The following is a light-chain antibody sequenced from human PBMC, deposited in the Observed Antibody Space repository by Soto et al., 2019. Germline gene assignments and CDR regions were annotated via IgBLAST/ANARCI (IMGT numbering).Light chain of an antibody. CDR1: QRVSSSY. CDR2: GAS. CDR3: QRYGNSPPFT. J-gene: IGKJ2*01. Sequence: EIVLTQSPGTLSLSPGERATLSCRASQRVSSSYLAWYQQKPGQAPRLLIYGASSRATGIPDRFSGSGSGTDFTLTISRLEPEDFAVYFCQRYGNSPPFTFGQGTKVEN. V-gene: IGKV3-20*01.